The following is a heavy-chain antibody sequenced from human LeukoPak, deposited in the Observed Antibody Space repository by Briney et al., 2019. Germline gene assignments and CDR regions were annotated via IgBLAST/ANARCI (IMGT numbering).Heavy chain of an antibody. CDR2: ISYDGSNK. CDR1: GFTFGSYG. D-gene: IGHD6-13*01. V-gene: IGHV3-30*18. Sequence: PGRSLRLSCAASGFTFGSYGMHCVRQAPGKGLEWVAVISYDGSNKYYADSVKGRFTISRDNSKNTLFLQMSSLRTEDTAVYHCAKGVSSWYYFDNWGQGTLVTVSS. CDR3: AKGVSSWYYFDN. J-gene: IGHJ4*02.